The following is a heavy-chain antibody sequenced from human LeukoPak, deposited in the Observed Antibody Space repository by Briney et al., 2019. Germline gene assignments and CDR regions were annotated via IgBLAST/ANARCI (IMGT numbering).Heavy chain of an antibody. CDR1: GGTFSSYA. Sequence: SVKVSCKASGGTFSSYAISWVRQAPGQGLEWMGGIIPIFGTANYAQKFQGRVTITRNTSISTAYMELSSLRSEDTAVYYCARSPIVVVPAARNNWFDPWGQGTLVTVSS. CDR3: ARSPIVVVPAARNNWFDP. V-gene: IGHV1-69*05. J-gene: IGHJ5*02. D-gene: IGHD2-2*01. CDR2: IIPIFGTA.